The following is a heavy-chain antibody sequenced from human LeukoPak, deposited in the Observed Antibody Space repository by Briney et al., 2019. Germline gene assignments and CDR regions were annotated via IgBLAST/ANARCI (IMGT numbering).Heavy chain of an antibody. CDR2: INPNSGNT. CDR3: ARGGGRVLRYFDWLLRGNWFDP. V-gene: IGHV1-8*02. J-gene: IGHJ5*02. CDR1: GYTFTGYY. D-gene: IGHD3-9*01. Sequence: ASVKVSCKASGYTFTGYYMHWVRQAPGQGLEWMGWINPNSGNTGYAQKFQGRVTMTRNTSISTAYMELSSLRSEDTAVYYCARGGGRVLRYFDWLLRGNWFDPWGQGTLVTVSS.